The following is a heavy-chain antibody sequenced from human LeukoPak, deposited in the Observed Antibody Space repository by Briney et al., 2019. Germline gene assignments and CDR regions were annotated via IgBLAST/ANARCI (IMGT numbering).Heavy chain of an antibody. CDR3: ARVRYSSSSHWFDP. D-gene: IGHD6-6*01. V-gene: IGHV3-21*01. J-gene: IGHJ5*02. CDR2: ISSSSSYI. Sequence: GGSLRLSCAASGFTFSSYSMNWVRQAPGKGLEWVASISSSSSYIYYADSVKGRFTISRDNAKNSLYLQMNSLRAEDTAVYYCARVRYSSSSHWFDPWGQGTLVTVSS. CDR1: GFTFSSYS.